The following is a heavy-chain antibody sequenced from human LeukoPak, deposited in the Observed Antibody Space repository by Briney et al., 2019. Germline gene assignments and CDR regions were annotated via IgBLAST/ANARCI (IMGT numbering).Heavy chain of an antibody. V-gene: IGHV4-30-2*06. D-gene: IGHD3-10*01. CDR3: ARSRQASGLFNS. CDR1: GYAITSGGFS. Sequence: SETLSLTCTVSGYAITSGGFSWNWIRQSPGKGLEWIGCIYDRGPAYYNPSLKSRFTISVDRPKNQFFLNVTSLTAADTAVYFCARSRQASGLFNSWGQGTLVTVSS. J-gene: IGHJ5*01. CDR2: IYDRGPA.